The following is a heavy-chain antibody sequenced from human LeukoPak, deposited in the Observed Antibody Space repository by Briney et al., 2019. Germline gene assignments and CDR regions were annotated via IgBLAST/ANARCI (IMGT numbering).Heavy chain of an antibody. Sequence: SETLSLTCTVCVGFLTTHYWAWVRQPAGRGLEWIGRVHSTGSTNYSPYFESRVSMSVDPSKNQLSLRLTSLTIHASAMYYCARYCNSASCSDFKGAFDIWGHGTMVTVSS. D-gene: IGHD2-2*01. CDR2: VHSTGST. V-gene: IGHV4-4*07. CDR1: VGFLTTHY. CDR3: ARYCNSASCSDFKGAFDI. J-gene: IGHJ3*02.